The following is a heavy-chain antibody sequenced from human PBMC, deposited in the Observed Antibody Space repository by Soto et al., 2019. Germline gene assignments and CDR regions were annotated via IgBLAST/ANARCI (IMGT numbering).Heavy chain of an antibody. J-gene: IGHJ4*02. D-gene: IGHD2-15*01. CDR3: VRTSLVVAVATREDY. V-gene: IGHV3-74*01. Sequence: EVQLVESGGGLVQPGGSLRLSCAASGFTFSSYWMHWVRQAPGKGLVWVSRINSDGSSTSYADSVKGRFTISRDNAKNTMYLQMNSLRGEDTAVYYCVRTSLVVAVATREDYWGQGPLVTVSS. CDR2: INSDGSST. CDR1: GFTFSSYW.